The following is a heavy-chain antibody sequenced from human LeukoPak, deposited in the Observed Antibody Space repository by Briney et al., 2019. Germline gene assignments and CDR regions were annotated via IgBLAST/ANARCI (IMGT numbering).Heavy chain of an antibody. Sequence: PSETLSLTCDVSGYSISSCYYWGWIRQPPGKGLGGIGSIYHSGSTYYNPSLKSRVTISVDTSKNQFSLKLSSVTAADTAVYYCASLRYFDWLLYLHAFDIWGQGTMVTVSS. CDR3: ASLRYFDWLLYLHAFDI. V-gene: IGHV4-38-2*01. CDR2: IYHSGST. J-gene: IGHJ3*02. D-gene: IGHD3-9*01. CDR1: GYSISSCYY.